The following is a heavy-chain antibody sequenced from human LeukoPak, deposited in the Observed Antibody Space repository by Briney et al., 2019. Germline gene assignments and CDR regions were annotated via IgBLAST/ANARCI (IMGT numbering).Heavy chain of an antibody. CDR3: ARGNHYDSSGAFDI. J-gene: IGHJ3*02. V-gene: IGHV4-30-4*01. D-gene: IGHD3-22*01. Sequence: SETLSLTCTVSGGSTSSGDYYWSWIRQPPGKGLEWIGYIHHSGRTYYTPSLKSRVAMSVDMSKNQFSLKLNSVTAADTAVYYCARGNHYDSSGAFDIWGQWTMVTVSS. CDR1: GGSTSSGDYY. CDR2: IHHSGRT.